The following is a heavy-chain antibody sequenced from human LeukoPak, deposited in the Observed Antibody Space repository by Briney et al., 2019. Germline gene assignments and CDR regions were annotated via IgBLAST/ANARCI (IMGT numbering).Heavy chain of an antibody. CDR1: GYTFTGDY. CDR3: ARDIITMVRGVMKPFDY. D-gene: IGHD3-10*01. V-gene: IGHV1-2*06. Sequence: ASLKVSCKASGYTFTGDYMHWVRQAPGQGREWMGRINPNSGGTNYAQKFQGRVTMTRDTSISTAYMELSRLRSDDPAVYYCARDIITMVRGVMKPFDYWGQGTLVTVSS. CDR2: INPNSGGT. J-gene: IGHJ4*02.